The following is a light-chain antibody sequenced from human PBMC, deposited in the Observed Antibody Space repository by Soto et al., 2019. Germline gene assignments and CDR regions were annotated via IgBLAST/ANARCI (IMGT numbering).Light chain of an antibody. CDR2: AAS. CDR1: RSITRY. J-gene: IGKJ1*01. V-gene: IGKV1-8*01. Sequence: PSSQPSKKRDRVNITCRSGRSITRYLNWYHLKPGKAPNLLIYAASSLHSGVPSRFSGSGSGTDFTLTISCLQSEDFATYYCQQYYSYPRTFGQGTKVDI. CDR3: QQYYSYPRT.